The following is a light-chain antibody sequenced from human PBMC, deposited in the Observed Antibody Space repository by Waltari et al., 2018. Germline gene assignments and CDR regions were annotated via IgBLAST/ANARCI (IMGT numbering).Light chain of an antibody. CDR3: LHLNNFPLS. Sequence: EIVLTQSPATLSLSPGERATLSCGASESIASNYFAWYQHRPGLPPRLLIHDTSMRATGIPDRFSGAGSGTDFTLTISRLEPEDFAVYYCLHLNNFPLSFGGGTKVELK. CDR1: ESIASNY. V-gene: IGKV3D-20*01. J-gene: IGKJ4*01. CDR2: DTS.